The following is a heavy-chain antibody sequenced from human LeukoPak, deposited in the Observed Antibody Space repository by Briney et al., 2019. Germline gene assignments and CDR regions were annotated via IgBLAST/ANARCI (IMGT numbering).Heavy chain of an antibody. Sequence: PGRSLRLSCAASGFTFSSHGMHWVRQAPGKGLEYVSAISSNGGSTYYANSVKGRFTISRDNSKNTLYLQMGSLRAEDMAVYYCARGYGDYVYGMDVWGQGTTVTVSS. V-gene: IGHV3-64*01. CDR1: GFTFSSHG. D-gene: IGHD4-17*01. J-gene: IGHJ6*02. CDR2: ISSNGGST. CDR3: ARGYGDYVYGMDV.